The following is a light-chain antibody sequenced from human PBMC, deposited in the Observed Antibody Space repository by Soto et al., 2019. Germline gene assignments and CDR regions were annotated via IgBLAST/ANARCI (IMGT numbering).Light chain of an antibody. Sequence: QSVLTQPPSASGSPGQSVTISCTGTSSDVGGYNYVSWYQQHPGKAPKLMIYEVSKRPSGVLERFSGSKSGNTASLTVSGLQAEDEADYYCSSYAGSGSFVFGGGTKLTVL. CDR3: SSYAGSGSFV. V-gene: IGLV2-8*01. CDR2: EVS. CDR1: SSDVGGYNY. J-gene: IGLJ2*01.